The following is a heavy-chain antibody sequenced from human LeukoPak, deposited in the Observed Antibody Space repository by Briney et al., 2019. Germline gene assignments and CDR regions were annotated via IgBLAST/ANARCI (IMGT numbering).Heavy chain of an antibody. CDR2: ISSSSSYI. J-gene: IGHJ4*02. V-gene: IGHV3-21*01. Sequence: GGSLRLSCAASGFTFSSNSMNWVRQAPGKGLEWGSSISSSSSYIYYADSVKGRFTISRDNAKNSLYLQMNSLRAEDTAVYYCAREDSSGWYSGVIDYWGQGTLVTVSS. CDR3: AREDSSGWYSGVIDY. D-gene: IGHD6-19*01. CDR1: GFTFSSNS.